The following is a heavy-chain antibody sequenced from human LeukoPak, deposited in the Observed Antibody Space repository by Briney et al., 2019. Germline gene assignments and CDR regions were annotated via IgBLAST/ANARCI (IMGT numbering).Heavy chain of an antibody. Sequence: GGSLRLSCAASGVIFSNHDMNWVRQAPGKGLEWVSYIGSSSSDIYYTGAVEGRLTITRDNARNSLFLEMNSLSAEDTAIYYCARERHSGKSLHTYYFSAMDVWGQGTTVIVS. V-gene: IGHV3-21*01. CDR3: ARERHSGKSLHTYYFSAMDV. CDR1: GVIFSNHD. CDR2: IGSSSSDI. D-gene: IGHD3-3*01. J-gene: IGHJ6*02.